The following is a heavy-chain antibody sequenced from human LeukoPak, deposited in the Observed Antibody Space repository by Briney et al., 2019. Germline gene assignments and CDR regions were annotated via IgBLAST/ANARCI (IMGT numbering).Heavy chain of an antibody. V-gene: IGHV3-21*01. J-gene: IGHJ4*02. CDR1: GFTFSSYS. CDR3: ARVGAYSSGWPGGSAYYFDY. Sequence: GGSLRLSCAASGFTFSSYSMNWVRQAPGKGLEWVSSISSSSSYIYYADSVKGRFTISRDNAKNSLYLQVNSLRAEDTAVYYCARVGAYSSGWPGGSAYYFDYWGQGTLVTVSS. D-gene: IGHD6-19*01. CDR2: ISSSSSYI.